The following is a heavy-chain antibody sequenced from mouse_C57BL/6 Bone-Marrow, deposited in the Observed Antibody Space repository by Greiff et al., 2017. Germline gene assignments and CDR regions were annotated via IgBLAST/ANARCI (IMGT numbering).Heavy chain of an antibody. J-gene: IGHJ4*01. CDR2: INPNNGGT. V-gene: IGHV1-26*01. Sequence: EVQLQQSGPELVKPGASVKISCKASGYTFTDYYMNWVKQSHGKSLEWIGDINPNNGGTSYNQKFKGKATLTVDKSSSTAYMELRSLTSEDSAVYYCARREDGSSLRDAMDYWGQGTSVTVSS. D-gene: IGHD1-1*01. CDR1: GYTFTDYY. CDR3: ARREDGSSLRDAMDY.